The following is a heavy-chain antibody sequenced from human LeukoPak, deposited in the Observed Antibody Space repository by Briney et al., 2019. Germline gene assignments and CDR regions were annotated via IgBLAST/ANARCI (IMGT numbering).Heavy chain of an antibody. Sequence: GGSLRLSCQASGFSFNDYIMSWVRQAPGKGLEWVSSISSSSSYIYYADSVKGRFTISRDNSKNTLYLQMNSLRAEDTAVYYCAHGSMYQLDYWGQGTLVTVSS. CDR2: ISSSSSYI. CDR3: AHGSMYQLDY. J-gene: IGHJ4*02. D-gene: IGHD2-2*01. V-gene: IGHV3-21*04. CDR1: GFSFNDYI.